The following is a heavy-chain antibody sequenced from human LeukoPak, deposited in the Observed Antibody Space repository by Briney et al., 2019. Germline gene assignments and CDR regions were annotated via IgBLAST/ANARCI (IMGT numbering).Heavy chain of an antibody. D-gene: IGHD6-19*01. CDR3: ARADGSGWYQIIDY. CDR1: RYTFTGYY. Sequence: GASVKVSCKASRYTFTGYYMYWVRQAPGQGLEWMGWINPNSGGTNYAQSFQGRVTMTRDTSISTAYMELSRLRSDDTAVYYCARADGSGWYQIIDYWGQGTLVTVSS. J-gene: IGHJ4*02. V-gene: IGHV1-2*02. CDR2: INPNSGGT.